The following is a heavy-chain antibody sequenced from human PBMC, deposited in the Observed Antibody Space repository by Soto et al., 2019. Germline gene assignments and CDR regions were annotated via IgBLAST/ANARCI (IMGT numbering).Heavy chain of an antibody. J-gene: IGHJ6*03. CDR2: TSYRSRWYN. D-gene: IGHD1-7*01. V-gene: IGHV6-1*01. Sequence: SQTRSLTCAISGDSVSSNSAAWNWIRRSPSGGLEWLGRTSYRSRWYNAYAVSVRSRITITPDTSKTQFSLHLNSVTPEDTAVYSCAGTTSLQWYYMDVWGKGTTVTVSS. CDR3: AGTTSLQWYYMDV. CDR1: GDSVSSNSAA.